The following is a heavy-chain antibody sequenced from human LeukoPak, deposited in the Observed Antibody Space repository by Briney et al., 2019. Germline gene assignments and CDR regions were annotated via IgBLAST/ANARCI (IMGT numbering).Heavy chain of an antibody. CDR2: IGSDSSYM. Sequence: GGSLRLSCVASGFTFSSYTMNWVRQAPGKGLEWVSSIGSDSSYMYYADSVKGRFTISRDNAKNSLCLQMNSLRAEDTAVYYCARESGGMDVWGQGTTVTVSS. CDR1: GFTFSSYT. J-gene: IGHJ6*02. V-gene: IGHV3-21*01. CDR3: ARESGGMDV.